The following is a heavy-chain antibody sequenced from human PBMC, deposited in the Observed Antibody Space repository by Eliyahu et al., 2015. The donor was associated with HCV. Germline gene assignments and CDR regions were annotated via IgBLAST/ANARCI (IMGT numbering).Heavy chain of an antibody. V-gene: IGHV3-33*01. CDR3: ARGGLSARPDY. CDR2: IWYDGSNK. J-gene: IGHJ4*02. CDR1: A. Sequence: AMHWVRQAPGKGLEWLAIIWYDGSNKYYADSVRGRFTISRDNSKNTLYLEMNSLRAEDTAVYYCARGGLSARPDYWGQGTLVTVSS. D-gene: IGHD6-6*01.